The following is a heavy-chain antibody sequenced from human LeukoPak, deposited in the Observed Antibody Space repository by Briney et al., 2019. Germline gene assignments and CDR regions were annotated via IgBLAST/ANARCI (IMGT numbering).Heavy chain of an antibody. CDR2: INAGNGNT. D-gene: IGHD6-6*01. V-gene: IGHV1-3*01. CDR3: ARGIAARPDRSTYDY. Sequence: ASVKVSCKASGYTFTSYAMHWVRQAPGQRLEWMGWINAGNGNTKYSQKFQGRVTITRDTSASTAYMELSSQRSEDTAVYYCARGIAARPDRSTYDYWGQGTLVTVSS. J-gene: IGHJ4*02. CDR1: GYTFTSYA.